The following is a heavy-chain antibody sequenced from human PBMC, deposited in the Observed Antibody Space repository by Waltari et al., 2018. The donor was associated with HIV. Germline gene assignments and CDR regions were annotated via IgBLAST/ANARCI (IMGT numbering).Heavy chain of an antibody. J-gene: IGHJ4*02. Sequence: EVQLVESGGGLVQPGGSLKLSCAASGFTFSGSAMHWVRQASGKGLEWGGRMRRKANSCATGYAGWVKGRFTMCRDESKNRAYLQMNSLKTEDTAVYYCGGIPGGYWGQGTLVTVSS. D-gene: IGHD3-16*01. V-gene: IGHV3-73*01. CDR3: GGIPGGY. CDR1: GFTFSGSA. CDR2: MRRKANSCAT.